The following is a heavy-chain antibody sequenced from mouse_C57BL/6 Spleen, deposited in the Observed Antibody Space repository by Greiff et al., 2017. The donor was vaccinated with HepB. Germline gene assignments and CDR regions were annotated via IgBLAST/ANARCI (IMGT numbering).Heavy chain of an antibody. D-gene: IGHD1-1*01. J-gene: IGHJ1*03. CDR1: GFTFSDYG. CDR2: ISSGSSTI. Sequence: EVQRVESGGGLVKPGGSLKLSCAASGFTFSDYGMHWVRQAPEKGLDWVAYISSGSSTIYYADTVKGRFTISRDNAKNTLFLQMTSLRSEDTAMYYCALYYYGSSYGWYFDVWGTGTTVTVSS. V-gene: IGHV5-17*01. CDR3: ALYYYGSSYGWYFDV.